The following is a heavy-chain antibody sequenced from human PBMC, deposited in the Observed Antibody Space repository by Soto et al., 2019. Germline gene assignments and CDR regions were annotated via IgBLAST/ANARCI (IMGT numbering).Heavy chain of an antibody. J-gene: IGHJ6*02. V-gene: IGHV3-43D*04. CDR2: ISWDGSST. CDR3: AKAQRGRKRPFFGQARPYDPYSAMDI. CDR1: GFTFDDYA. D-gene: IGHD3-3*01. Sequence: VGSLRLSCAASGFTFDDYAMHWVRQAPGKGLEWVSLISWDGSSTYYADSVKGRFNISRDNSKNSLYLQMNSLRPEDTALYYCAKAQRGRKRPFFGQARPYDPYSAMDIWGQGTTVTVSS.